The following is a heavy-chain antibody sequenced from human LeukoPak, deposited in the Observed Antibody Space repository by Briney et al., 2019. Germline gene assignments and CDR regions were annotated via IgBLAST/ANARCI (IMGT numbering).Heavy chain of an antibody. Sequence: GGPLRLYCAASGFTFSSYAMYWVRKAPGKGLEYVSAISSYGGSTYYANSVKGRFTISRDNSKNTLYLQMGSLRAEDMAVYYCARGRIQPVHFDYWGQGTLVTVSS. V-gene: IGHV3-64*01. D-gene: IGHD5-18*01. CDR3: ARGRIQPVHFDY. CDR1: GFTFSSYA. CDR2: ISSYGGST. J-gene: IGHJ4*02.